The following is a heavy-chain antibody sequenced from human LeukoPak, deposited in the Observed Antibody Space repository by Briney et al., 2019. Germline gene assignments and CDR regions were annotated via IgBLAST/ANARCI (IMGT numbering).Heavy chain of an antibody. J-gene: IGHJ4*02. CDR3: ARGVGSGSRLRAGDY. V-gene: IGHV3-23*01. Sequence: GGSLRLSCAASGFTFSGYAMSWVRQAPGKGLEWVSAISGSGGSTYYADSVKGRFTISRDNSKNTLYLQMNSLRAEDTAVYYCARGVGSGSRLRAGDYWGQGTLVTVSS. D-gene: IGHD1-26*01. CDR2: ISGSGGST. CDR1: GFTFSGYA.